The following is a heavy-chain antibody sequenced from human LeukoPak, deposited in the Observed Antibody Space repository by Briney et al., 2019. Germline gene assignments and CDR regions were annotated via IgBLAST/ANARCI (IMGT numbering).Heavy chain of an antibody. J-gene: IGHJ4*02. CDR2: IIGSGDHT. D-gene: IGHD4-17*01. Sequence: PGGPVTLSCAASGFTFSSYAMSWARPAPGKGLEWGASIIGSGDHTYYADSEKDRFSISRDNSKTTVSLQMNSLRAEDTAVYYCAKGRGTAVTSAANYWGQGTLVSVSS. CDR3: AKGRGTAVTSAANY. CDR1: GFTFSSYA. V-gene: IGHV3-23*01.